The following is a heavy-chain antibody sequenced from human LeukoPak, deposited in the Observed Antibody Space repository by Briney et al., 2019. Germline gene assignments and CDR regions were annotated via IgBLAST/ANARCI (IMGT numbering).Heavy chain of an antibody. CDR2: INRDGTTK. V-gene: IGHV3-7*04. Sequence: GGSLRLSCAASGFTFSSYWMTWVRQAPGKGREWVANINRDGTTKNYVDYVQGRFTLSRDNAQTSLYLQMSSLRAEDTAVYFCARDATYSEGATYYDRLDYWGQGAQVTVSS. D-gene: IGHD3-22*01. CDR1: GFTFSSYW. J-gene: IGHJ4*02. CDR3: ARDATYSEGATYYDRLDY.